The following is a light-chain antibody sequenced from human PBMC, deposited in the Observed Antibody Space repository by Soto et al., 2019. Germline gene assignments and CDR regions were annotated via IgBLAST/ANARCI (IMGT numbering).Light chain of an antibody. CDR1: QRVSSSY. J-gene: IGKJ2*01. V-gene: IGKV3-20*01. Sequence: EIVLTQSPGTLSLSPGDRATLSCRASQRVSSSYLAWYQQKPGQAPSLLIYGASNRATGIPDRFSGGGSGTDFTLPISRLEPEDFAVYYCQQYGKSAMFTFGQGTKLEIK. CDR2: GAS. CDR3: QQYGKSAMFT.